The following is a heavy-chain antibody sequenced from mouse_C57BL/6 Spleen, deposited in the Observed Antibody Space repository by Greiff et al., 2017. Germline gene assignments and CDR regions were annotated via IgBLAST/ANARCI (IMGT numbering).Heavy chain of an antibody. J-gene: IGHJ1*03. D-gene: IGHD1-1*01. V-gene: IGHV5-17*01. Sequence: EVKLEESGGGLVKPGGSLKLSCAASGFTFSDYGMHWVRQAPEKGLEWVAYISSGSSTIYYADTVKGRFTISRDNAKNTLFLQMTSLRSEDTAMYYCASGSSSPYWYFDVWGTGTTVTVSS. CDR2: ISSGSSTI. CDR3: ASGSSSPYWYFDV. CDR1: GFTFSDYG.